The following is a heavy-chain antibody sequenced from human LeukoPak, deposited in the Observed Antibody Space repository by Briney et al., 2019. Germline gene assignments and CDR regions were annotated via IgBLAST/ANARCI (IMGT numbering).Heavy chain of an antibody. CDR2: IYYSGST. CDR3: ARGGRDGYRDY. CDR1: GGSLSSYY. Sequence: SETLSLTCTVSGGSLSSYYWSWIRQPPGQGLEWIGYIYYSGSTNYNPSLKSRVTISVETSKNQFSLKLSSVTAADTAVYYCARGGRDGYRDYWGQGTLVTVSS. V-gene: IGHV4-59*01. J-gene: IGHJ4*02. D-gene: IGHD5-24*01.